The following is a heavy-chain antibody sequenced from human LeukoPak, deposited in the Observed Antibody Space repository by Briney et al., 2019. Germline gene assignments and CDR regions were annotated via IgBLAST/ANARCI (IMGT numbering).Heavy chain of an antibody. CDR2: ISYSGST. Sequence: KPSETLSLTCTVSGGSINSYYWSWIRQPPGKGLEWIGYISYSGSTNYNPSLKSRVTISVDTSKNQFFLKLSSVTAAGTALYYCTRGNANWGQGTLVAVSS. CDR3: TRGNAN. J-gene: IGHJ4*02. CDR1: GGSINSYY. V-gene: IGHV4-59*01.